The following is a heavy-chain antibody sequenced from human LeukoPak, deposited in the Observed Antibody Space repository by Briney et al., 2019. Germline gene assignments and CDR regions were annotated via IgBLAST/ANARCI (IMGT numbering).Heavy chain of an antibody. CDR3: ARVSCYDFWSGYYPSYFDY. CDR2: MNPNSGNT. J-gene: IGHJ4*02. V-gene: IGHV1-8*01. CDR1: GYTFTSYD. D-gene: IGHD3-3*01. Sequence: ASVKVSCKASGYTFTSYDINWVRQATGQGLEWMGWMNPNSGNTGYAQKFQGRVTMTRNTSISTAYMELSSLRSEDTAVYYCARVSCYDFWSGYYPSYFDYWGQGTLVTVSS.